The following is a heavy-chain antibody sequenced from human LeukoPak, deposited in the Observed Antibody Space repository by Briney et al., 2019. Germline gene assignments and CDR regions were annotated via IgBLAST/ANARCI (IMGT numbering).Heavy chain of an antibody. V-gene: IGHV4-59*08. Sequence: SETLSLTCSVSGGSISSYYWSWIRQSPGKGLEWIGYIYYNGESDYNPSLRSRVTMSMDASKNQLSLKVSSVTAADTAVYYCASHGGGYGGIFDRWGQGTLVTVSS. CDR3: ASHGGGYGGIFDR. D-gene: IGHD1-26*01. J-gene: IGHJ4*02. CDR1: GGSISSYY. CDR2: IYYNGES.